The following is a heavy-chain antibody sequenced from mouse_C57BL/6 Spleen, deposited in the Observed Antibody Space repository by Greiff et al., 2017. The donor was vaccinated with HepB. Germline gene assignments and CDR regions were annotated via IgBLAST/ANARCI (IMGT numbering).Heavy chain of an antibody. J-gene: IGHJ3*01. Sequence: QVQLQQPGAELVKPGASVKMSCKASGYTFTSYWITWVKQRPGQGLEWIGDIYPGSGSTNYNEKFKSKATLTVDTSSSTAYMQLSSLTSEDSAVYDCARLMDGYYSWFAYWGQRTLVTVSA. CDR1: GYTFTSYW. V-gene: IGHV1-55*01. D-gene: IGHD2-3*01. CDR3: ARLMDGYYSWFAY. CDR2: IYPGSGST.